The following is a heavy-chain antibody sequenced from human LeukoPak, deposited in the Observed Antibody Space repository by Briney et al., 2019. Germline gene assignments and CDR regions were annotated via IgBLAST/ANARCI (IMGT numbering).Heavy chain of an antibody. Sequence: PGGALRLSCAASGFTFSDYYMSWIRQAPGKGLEWVSYISSSGTTIYYADSVEGRFTISRDNAKNSLYLQMNGVRAEDTAVDYCAREYAVAGTWGQGTLVTVSS. J-gene: IGHJ5*02. CDR3: AREYAVAGT. CDR2: ISSSGTTI. V-gene: IGHV3-11*04. D-gene: IGHD6-19*01. CDR1: GFTFSDYY.